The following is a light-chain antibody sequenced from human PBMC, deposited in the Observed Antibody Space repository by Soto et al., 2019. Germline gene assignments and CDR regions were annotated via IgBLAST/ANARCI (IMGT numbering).Light chain of an antibody. V-gene: IGKV3-20*01. CDR3: QQYGSSSWT. J-gene: IGKJ1*01. CDR1: QSVSSSY. Sequence: ELVLTQSPDTLSLSPGERATLSCRASQSVSSSYLAWYQQKPGQAPRLLIYGTSSRATAIPDRFSGSGSGTDFTLTISRLEPEDFAVYYCQQYGSSSWTFGQGTKV. CDR2: GTS.